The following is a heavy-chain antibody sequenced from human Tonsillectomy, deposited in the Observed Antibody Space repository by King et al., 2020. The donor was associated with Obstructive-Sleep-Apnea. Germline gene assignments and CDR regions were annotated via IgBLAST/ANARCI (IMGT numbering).Heavy chain of an antibody. Sequence: PLQESGPGLVKPSETLSLTCTVSGGSISSSSYYWGWIRQPPGKGLEWIGSIYYSGSTYYNPSLKSRVTISVDTSKNQFSLKLSSVTAADTAVYYCARHPPYYYGSGSYSFDPWGQGTLVTVSS. D-gene: IGHD3-10*01. V-gene: IGHV4-39*01. CDR1: GGSISSSSYY. J-gene: IGHJ5*02. CDR2: IYYSGST. CDR3: ARHPPYYYGSGSYSFDP.